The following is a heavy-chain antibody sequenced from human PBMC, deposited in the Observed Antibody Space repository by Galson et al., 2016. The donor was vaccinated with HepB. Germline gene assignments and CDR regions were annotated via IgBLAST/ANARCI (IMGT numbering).Heavy chain of an antibody. D-gene: IGHD2-2*01. CDR1: GGSFSNYY. CDR3: ARGLVVSAGGDAFDI. Sequence: SETLSLTCAVYGGSFSNYYWNWIRQPPGKGLEWIGEVNDSGSTNCNPSLKSRVTISLDTSKNQFSLKLSSATAADTAVFYCARGLVVSAGGDAFDIWGQGTMVTVSS. J-gene: IGHJ3*02. CDR2: VNDSGST. V-gene: IGHV4-34*01.